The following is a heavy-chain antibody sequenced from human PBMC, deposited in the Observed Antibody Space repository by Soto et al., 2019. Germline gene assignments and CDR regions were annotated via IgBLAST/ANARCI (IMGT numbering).Heavy chain of an antibody. D-gene: IGHD3-10*02. Sequence: GGSLRLCCAASGFTFSNYVMHWVRQAPGKGLEWVALISYDGSKKYYADSVKVRFTISRDNSKNTLSLQMNSLRAEDTAVYYCAKAVHYSDYVLSSCYCRQGSLVAVSS. CDR2: ISYDGSKK. J-gene: IGHJ4*02. V-gene: IGHV3-30*18. CDR3: AKAVHYSDYVLSSCY. CDR1: GFTFSNYV.